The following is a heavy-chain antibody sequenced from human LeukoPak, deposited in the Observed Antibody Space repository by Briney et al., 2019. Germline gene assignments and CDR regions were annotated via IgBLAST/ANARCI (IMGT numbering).Heavy chain of an antibody. D-gene: IGHD2-2*01. J-gene: IGHJ4*02. CDR3: ASRSVSKCFDY. V-gene: IGHV3-23*01. CDR2: IGGRGGST. CDR1: GFTFSSYA. Sequence: GGSLRLSCAASGFTFSSYAMSWVRQAPGKGPHGVWAIGGRGGSTYYAESVKGRFTISRDNSKNTLYLQMNSLRAEDTAVYYCASRSVSKCFDYWGQGTLVTVSS.